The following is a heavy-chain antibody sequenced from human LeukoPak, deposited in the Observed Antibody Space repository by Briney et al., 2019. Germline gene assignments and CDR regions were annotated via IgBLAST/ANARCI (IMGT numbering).Heavy chain of an antibody. J-gene: IGHJ6*03. CDR3: AKNRLPGYYYYMDV. CDR1: GFTFSNYA. Sequence: GGSLRLSCAASGFTFSNYAMSWVRQAPGKGLEWVAFIRYDGSNKYYADSVKGRFTISRDNSKNTLYPQMNSLRAEDTAVYYCAKNRLPGYYYYMDVWGKGTTVTISS. D-gene: IGHD5-12*01. V-gene: IGHV3-30*02. CDR2: IRYDGSNK.